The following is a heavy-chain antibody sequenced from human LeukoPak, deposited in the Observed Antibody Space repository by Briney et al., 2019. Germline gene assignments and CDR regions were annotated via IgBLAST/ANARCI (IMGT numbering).Heavy chain of an antibody. Sequence: GGSLRLSCAASGFTFSSYAMHWVRQAPGKGLEWVAVISYDGSNKYYADSVKGRFTISRDNAKNSLYLQMNSLRAEDTAVYYCASQYDFWSGYRLFYNWFDPWGQGTLVTVSS. V-gene: IGHV3-30-3*01. J-gene: IGHJ5*02. CDR1: GFTFSSYA. D-gene: IGHD3-3*01. CDR2: ISYDGSNK. CDR3: ASQYDFWSGYRLFYNWFDP.